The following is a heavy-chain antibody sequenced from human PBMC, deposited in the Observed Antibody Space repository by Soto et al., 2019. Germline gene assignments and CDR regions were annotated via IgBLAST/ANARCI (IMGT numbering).Heavy chain of an antibody. CDR3: ARDNYYDILTGFFDY. Sequence: QVQLVQSGAEVKKPGASVKVSCKASGYTFTSYGISWVRQAPGQGLEWMGWISAYNGNTNYAQKLQGRVTMTTDTSTSTVYMELRSLRSDDTAVYYCARDNYYDILTGFFDYWGQGTLVTVSS. D-gene: IGHD3-9*01. V-gene: IGHV1-18*01. CDR1: GYTFTSYG. J-gene: IGHJ4*02. CDR2: ISAYNGNT.